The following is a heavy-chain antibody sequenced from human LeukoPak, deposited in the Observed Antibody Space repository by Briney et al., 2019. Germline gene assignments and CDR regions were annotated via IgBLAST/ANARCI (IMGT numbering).Heavy chain of an antibody. CDR2: INHSGST. Sequence: PSETLSLTCTVSGGSISSYYWSWIRQPPGKGLEWIGEINHSGSTNYNPSLKSRVTISVDTSKNQFSLKLSSVTAADTAVYYCARVRRNIVVVVAAHNWFDPWGQGTLVTVSS. V-gene: IGHV4-34*01. D-gene: IGHD2-15*01. CDR3: ARVRRNIVVVVAAHNWFDP. J-gene: IGHJ5*02. CDR1: GGSISSYY.